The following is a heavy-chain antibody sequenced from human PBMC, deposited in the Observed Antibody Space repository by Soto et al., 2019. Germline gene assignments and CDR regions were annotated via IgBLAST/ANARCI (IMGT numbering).Heavy chain of an antibody. J-gene: IGHJ4*02. D-gene: IGHD2-15*01. CDR1: SDSISSNTW. Sequence: QVQLRESGPGLVKPSGTLSFTCAVSSDSISSNTWWSWVRLPPGRGLEWIGEIFHSGSTNYNPSLKSRVTISLGKSKNHFSLNLPAVTAADTAVYHCASSTGSLAGDYWRQGLLVSVTA. CDR2: IFHSGST. CDR3: ASSTGSLAGDY. V-gene: IGHV4-4*02.